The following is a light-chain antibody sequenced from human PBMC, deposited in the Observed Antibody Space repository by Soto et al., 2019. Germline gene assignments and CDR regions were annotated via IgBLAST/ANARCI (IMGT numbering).Light chain of an antibody. CDR1: QSVLYSSNNKNY. CDR3: QQYYSTPYT. Sequence: DIVMTQSPDSLAVSLGERATINCKSSQSVLYSSNNKNYLAWYQQKPGQPPKLLIYSASTRESGVPDRFSGSGSGTDFPLTSSSLQAEDVAVYYCQQYYSTPYTFGQGTKLEIK. CDR2: SAS. J-gene: IGKJ2*01. V-gene: IGKV4-1*01.